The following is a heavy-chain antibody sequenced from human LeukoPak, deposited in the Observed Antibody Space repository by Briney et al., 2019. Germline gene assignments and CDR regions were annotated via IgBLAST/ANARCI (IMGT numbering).Heavy chain of an antibody. CDR1: GGSISSYY. CDR2: IYTSGST. D-gene: IGHD2-8*01. J-gene: IGHJ6*03. CDR3: ARDSRGLGTKGNYYYMDV. Sequence: SETLSLTCTVSGGSISSYYWSWIRQPAGKGLEWIGRIYTSGSTNYNPSLKSRVTMSVDTSKNQFSLKLSSVTAADTAVYYCARDSRGLGTKGNYYYMDVWGKGTTVTVSS. V-gene: IGHV4-4*07.